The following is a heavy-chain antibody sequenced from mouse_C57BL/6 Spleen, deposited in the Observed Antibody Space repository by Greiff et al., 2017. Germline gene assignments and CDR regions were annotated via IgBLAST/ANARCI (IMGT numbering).Heavy chain of an antibody. CDR3: AKDLGGYDGAWLAY. D-gene: IGHD2-2*01. J-gene: IGHJ3*01. CDR2: IRYNGSN. CDR1: GYSITSGYY. Sequence: EVKLQESGPGLVKPSHSLSLTCSVTGYSITSGYYWNWIRQFPGNKLEWMGYIRYNGSNNYNPSLKNQTSLTPDTSKNPFFLTLNSVTTEDTATYSGAKDLGGYDGAWLAYWGQGTLVTVSA. V-gene: IGHV3-6*01.